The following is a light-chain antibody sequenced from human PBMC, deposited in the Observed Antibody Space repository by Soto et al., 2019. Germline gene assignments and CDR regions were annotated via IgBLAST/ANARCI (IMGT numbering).Light chain of an antibody. CDR3: QSHDSSLSAHV. J-gene: IGLJ1*01. CDR1: SSNIGAGYD. V-gene: IGLV1-40*01. CDR2: GNS. Sequence: QCVLTQPPSVCGSPGQRVTISCTGSSSNIGAGYDVHWYQQLPGTAPKLLIYGNSNRPSGVPDRFSGSKSGTSASLAITGLQAEDEPDFYCQSHDSSLSAHVFGTGTKVTVL.